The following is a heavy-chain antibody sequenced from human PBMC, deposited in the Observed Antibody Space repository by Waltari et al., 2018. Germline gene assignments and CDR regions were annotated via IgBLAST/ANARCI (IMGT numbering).Heavy chain of an antibody. V-gene: IGHV1-18*01. Sequence: QVQLVQSGAEVKKPGASVKVSCKASGYTFTSYGISWVRQAPGHGLEWMGWISANNGNTNYGQKLQCRVTMTTDTSTSTAYMELRSLRSDDTAVYYCARGAIGVVTAIGSFDIWGQGTMVTVSS. CDR2: ISANNGNT. D-gene: IGHD2-21*02. CDR1: GYTFTSYG. CDR3: ARGAIGVVTAIGSFDI. J-gene: IGHJ3*02.